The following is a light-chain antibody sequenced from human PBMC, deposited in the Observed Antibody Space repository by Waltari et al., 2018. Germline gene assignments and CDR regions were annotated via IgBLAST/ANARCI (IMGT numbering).Light chain of an antibody. J-gene: IGLJ3*02. CDR1: ITRNSY. CDR3: NSRDKSNQWM. V-gene: IGLV3-19*01. Sequence: SSELTQDPAVSVALGQTVRLTCQGDITRNSYARWYPKKPGQAPLLVAYGKNNRPPGTPGRFSASSSGTTSSLTITGAQADDEADYYCNSRDKSNQWMFGGGTKLTVL. CDR2: GKN.